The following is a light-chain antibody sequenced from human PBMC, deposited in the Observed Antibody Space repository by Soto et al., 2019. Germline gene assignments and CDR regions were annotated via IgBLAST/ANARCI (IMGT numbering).Light chain of an antibody. J-gene: IGKJ4*01. CDR2: GAS. CDR1: QSVTSSY. V-gene: IGKV3-20*01. Sequence: EIVLTQSPGTLSLSPGERATLSCRASQSVTSSYLAWYQQKPGQAPRLLIYGASSMATGIPERFSGSGSGTDFTLTISRLEPEDFAMYYCHQYGSSPLTFGGGTKVEIK. CDR3: HQYGSSPLT.